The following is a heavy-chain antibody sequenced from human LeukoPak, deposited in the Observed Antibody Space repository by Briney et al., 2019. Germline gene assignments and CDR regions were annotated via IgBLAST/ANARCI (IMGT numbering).Heavy chain of an antibody. D-gene: IGHD2-2*01. CDR3: ARGLVRVVPAAARYYYYYMDV. Sequence: EASVTVSCKASGYTFTSYDINWVRQAPGQGLEWMGWMNPNSGNTGYAQKFQGRVTMTRNTSISTAYMELSSLRSEDTAVYYCARGLVRVVPAAARYYYYYMDVWAKGPRSPSP. J-gene: IGHJ6*03. CDR2: MNPNSGNT. V-gene: IGHV1-8*01. CDR1: GYTFTSYD.